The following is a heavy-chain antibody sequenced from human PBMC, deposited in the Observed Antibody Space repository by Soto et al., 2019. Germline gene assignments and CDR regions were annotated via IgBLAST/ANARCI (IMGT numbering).Heavy chain of an antibody. CDR3: ARGGGYCSSTSCYAAGAFDI. Sequence: SETLSLTCTVSGGSISSYYWSWIRQHPGKGLEWIGYIYYSGSTNYNPSLKSRVTISVDTSKNQFSLKLSSVAAADTAVYYCARGGGYCSSTSCYAAGAFDIWGQGTMVTVSS. CDR1: GGSISSYY. CDR2: IYYSGST. D-gene: IGHD2-2*01. J-gene: IGHJ3*02. V-gene: IGHV4-59*01.